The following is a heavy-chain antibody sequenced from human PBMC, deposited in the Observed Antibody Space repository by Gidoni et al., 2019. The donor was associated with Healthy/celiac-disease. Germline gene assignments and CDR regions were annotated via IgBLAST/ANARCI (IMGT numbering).Heavy chain of an antibody. Sequence: QVQLVQSGAEVKKPGSSVKVSCKASGGTFSSYAISWVRQAPGQGLEWMGGIIPIFGTANYAQKFQGRVTITADESTSTAYMELSSLRSEDTAVYYCAGGPPVLRYFDWLLSLSYWGQGTLVTVSS. CDR3: AGGPPVLRYFDWLLSLSY. J-gene: IGHJ4*02. D-gene: IGHD3-9*01. CDR2: IIPIFGTA. CDR1: GGTFSSYA. V-gene: IGHV1-69*01.